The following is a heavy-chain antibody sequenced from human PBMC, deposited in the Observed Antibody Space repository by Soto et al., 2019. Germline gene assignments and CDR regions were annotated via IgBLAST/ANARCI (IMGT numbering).Heavy chain of an antibody. CDR3: ARDFDSSGYYYSVANYYCMDV. J-gene: IGHJ6*02. CDR2: INTGNGNR. V-gene: IGHV1-3*04. Sequence: ASVKVSCKASGYTFTTHAIHWVCQAPGQRPEWMGWINTGNGNRQYSQKFQGRLTITRDTSASTAYMELSSLRSEDTAVYYCARDFDSSGYYYSVANYYCMDVTGQGPTGTVSS. CDR1: GYTFTTHA. D-gene: IGHD3-22*01.